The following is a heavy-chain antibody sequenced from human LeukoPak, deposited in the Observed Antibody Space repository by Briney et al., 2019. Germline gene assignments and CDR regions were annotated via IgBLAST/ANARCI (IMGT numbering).Heavy chain of an antibody. CDR2: IDSDGSTT. V-gene: IGHV3-74*01. D-gene: IGHD3-10*01. CDR1: GFSFSSHW. J-gene: IGHJ4*02. Sequence: GGSLRLSCAASGFSFSSHWMHWVRQAPGKGLEWVSRIDSDGSTTAYADSVKGRFTISRDNAKSTMYLQMNSLRVEDTAVYYCARGIMMLRGAYDYWGQGILVIVSS. CDR3: ARGIMMLRGAYDY.